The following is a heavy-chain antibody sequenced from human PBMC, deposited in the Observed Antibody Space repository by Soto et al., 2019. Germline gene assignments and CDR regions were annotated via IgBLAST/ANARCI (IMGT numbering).Heavy chain of an antibody. J-gene: IGHJ6*03. CDR1: GDSFNDYY. Sequence: VQLVQGAEVKKPGASVKVSCKTSGDSFNDYYIHWVRQAPGQGLEWMGWNNPKGGGTKYAQKFQGRVTVTRDTSIRTVYMELSSLRSGDSAVYYCARESGGATATLDYYYFYMDFWGKGTTVTVSS. CDR2: NNPKGGGT. V-gene: IGHV1-2*02. CDR3: ARESGGATATLDYYYFYMDF. D-gene: IGHD5-12*01.